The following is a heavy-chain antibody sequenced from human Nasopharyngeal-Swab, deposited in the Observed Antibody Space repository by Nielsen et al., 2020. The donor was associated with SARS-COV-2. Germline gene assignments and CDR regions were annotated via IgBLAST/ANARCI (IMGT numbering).Heavy chain of an antibody. CDR3: ARGFHPRHYYDSSGSSLDY. D-gene: IGHD3-22*01. CDR2: INHSGST. J-gene: IGHJ4*02. V-gene: IGHV4-34*01. CDR1: GGSLSSYY. Sequence: SETLSLTCAVCGGSLSSYYWSWIRQPPGKGLEWIGEINHSGSTNYNPSLKSRVTISVDTSKNQFSLKLSSVTAADTAVYYCARGFHPRHYYDSSGSSLDYWGQGTLVTVSS.